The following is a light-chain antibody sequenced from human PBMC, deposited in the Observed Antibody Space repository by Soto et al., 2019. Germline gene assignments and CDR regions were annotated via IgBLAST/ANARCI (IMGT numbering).Light chain of an antibody. J-gene: IGKJ4*02. Sequence: DIQTSLPTSSLSASVGDRVTITCRASQGISNYLAWYQQKPGKVPKLLIYAASTLQSGVPSRFSGSGSGTDFTLTISSLQPEDVTTYYCQKYNSAPNTLGEGAKVDIK. CDR3: QKYNSAPNT. CDR1: QGISNY. V-gene: IGKV1-27*01. CDR2: AAS.